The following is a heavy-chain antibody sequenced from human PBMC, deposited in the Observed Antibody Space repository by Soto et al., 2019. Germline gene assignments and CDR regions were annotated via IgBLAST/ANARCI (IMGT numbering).Heavy chain of an antibody. J-gene: IGHJ5*02. CDR1: GYTFTSYG. D-gene: IGHD2-15*01. V-gene: IGHV1-18*01. CDR2: ISAYNGNT. Sequence: GASVKVSCMASGYTFTSYGISWVRQAPGQGLEWMGWISAYNGNTNYAQKLQGRVTMTTDTSTSTAYMELRSLRSDDTAVYYCARDGGRLRYCSGGSCYLRPWGQGTLVTVSS. CDR3: ARDGGRLRYCSGGSCYLRP.